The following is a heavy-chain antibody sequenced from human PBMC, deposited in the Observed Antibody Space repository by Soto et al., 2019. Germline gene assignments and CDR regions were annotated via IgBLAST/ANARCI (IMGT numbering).Heavy chain of an antibody. CDR2: ILNDGSNR. CDR3: ARDDEYSGNGMDV. D-gene: IGHD3-10*01. J-gene: IGHJ6*02. CDR1: GFTFSNYG. Sequence: QVQLVESGGGVVQPGRSLRLSCAASGFTFSNYGMHWVRQAPGKGLEWVAVILNDGSNRYHADSVKDRFTISRDNSKNTLYLTMISLRADDTAVYYCARDDEYSGNGMDVWGQGTTVTVS. V-gene: IGHV3-33*01.